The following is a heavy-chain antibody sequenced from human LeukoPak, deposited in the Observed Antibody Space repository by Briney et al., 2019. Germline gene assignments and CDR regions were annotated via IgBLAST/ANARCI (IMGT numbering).Heavy chain of an antibody. V-gene: IGHV3-21*01. CDR3: ARDSGNYLHAFDI. J-gene: IGHJ3*02. CDR1: GFTFSRHS. CDR2: ISSSSSYI. D-gene: IGHD1-7*01. Sequence: GGSLRLSCAASGFTFSRHSINWVRQAPGKGLEWVSSISSSSSYIYYADSVKGRFPISRDNAKNSLYLQMNSLRAEDPAVYYCARDSGNYLHAFDIWGQATMVTVSS.